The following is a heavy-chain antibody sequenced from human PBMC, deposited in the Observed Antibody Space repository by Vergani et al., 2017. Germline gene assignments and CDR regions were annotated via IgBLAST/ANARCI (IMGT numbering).Heavy chain of an antibody. CDR2: INPSGGST. CDR3: ARDRGFVKGSFGY. Sequence: VQLVQSGAEVQKPGATVKISCKVSGYTFTSYYMHWVRQAPGQGLEWMGIINPSGGSTSYAQKFQGRVTMTRDTSTSTVYMELSSLRSEDTAVYYCARDRGFVKGSFGYWGQGTLVTVSS. V-gene: IGHV1-46*01. J-gene: IGHJ4*02. D-gene: IGHD3-10*01. CDR1: GYTFTSYY.